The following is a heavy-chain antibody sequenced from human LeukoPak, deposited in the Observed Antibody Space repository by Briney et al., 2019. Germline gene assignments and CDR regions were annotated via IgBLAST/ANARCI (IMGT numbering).Heavy chain of an antibody. CDR1: GGSISSSSYY. V-gene: IGHV4-39*07. Sequence: PSETLSLTCTVSGGSISSSSYYWGWIRQTPGKGLEWIGSIYYSGSTYYNPSLKSRVTISVDTSKNQFSLKLSSVTAADTAVYYCARGVRGQQLVYYYYYYMDVWGKGTTVTVSS. CDR2: IYYSGST. J-gene: IGHJ6*03. CDR3: ARGVRGQQLVYYYYYYMDV. D-gene: IGHD6-13*01.